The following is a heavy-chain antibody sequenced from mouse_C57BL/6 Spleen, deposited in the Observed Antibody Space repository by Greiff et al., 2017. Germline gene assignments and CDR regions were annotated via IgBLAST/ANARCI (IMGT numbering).Heavy chain of an antibody. J-gene: IGHJ3*01. CDR1: GYTFTSYT. CDR2: INPSSGYT. CDR3: ARLFDDYDGFAY. V-gene: IGHV1-4*01. Sequence: QVQLQQSGAELARPGASVKMSCKASGYTFTSYTMHWVKQRPGQGLEWIGYINPSSGYTKYNQKFKDKATLTADKSSSTADMQLSSLTSEDSAVYYCARLFDDYDGFAYWGQGTLVTVSA. D-gene: IGHD2-4*01.